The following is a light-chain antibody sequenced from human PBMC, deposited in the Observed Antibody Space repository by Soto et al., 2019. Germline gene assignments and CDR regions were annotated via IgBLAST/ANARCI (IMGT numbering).Light chain of an antibody. V-gene: IGLV2-14*01. Sequence: QSALTQPPSASGSPGQSVTISCTGTSSDVGAYDYVSWHQQRPGTAPKLIIYEVSDRPSGVSSRFSGSKSGNTASLTISGLQPEDEGDYYCSSYVSVTTPFYVFGTGTKVTVL. CDR1: SSDVGAYDY. CDR3: SSYVSVTTPFYV. CDR2: EVS. J-gene: IGLJ1*01.